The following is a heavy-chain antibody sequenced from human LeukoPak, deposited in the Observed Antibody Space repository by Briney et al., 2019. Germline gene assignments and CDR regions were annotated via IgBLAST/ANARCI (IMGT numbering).Heavy chain of an antibody. V-gene: IGHV1-46*01. CDR2: INPSGGST. J-gene: IGHJ4*02. CDR3: ERSLRADYDFWSGYYY. D-gene: IGHD3-3*01. Sequence: GASVKVSCKASGYTFTSYYMHWVRQAPGQGLEWMGIINPSGGSTSYAQKFQGRVTMTRDTSTSTVYMELSSLRSEDTAVYYCERSLRADYDFWSGYYYWGQGTLVTVSS. CDR1: GYTFTSYY.